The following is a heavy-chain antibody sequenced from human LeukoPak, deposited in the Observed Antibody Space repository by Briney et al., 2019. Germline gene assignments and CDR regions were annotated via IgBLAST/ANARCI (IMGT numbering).Heavy chain of an antibody. CDR3: ARDVGPYGGSPGAD. V-gene: IGHV3-74*01. CDR1: GLTFSDHW. Sequence: GGSLRLSCEGSGLTFSDHWMHSVRQAPGKGLVWVASIKTDGSEASYGDAVRGRFVISRDNSRNMLFLLMNNVRDDDTAMYFCARDVGPYGGSPGADWGQGTQVIVSS. CDR2: IKTDGSEA. D-gene: IGHD2-15*01. J-gene: IGHJ4*02.